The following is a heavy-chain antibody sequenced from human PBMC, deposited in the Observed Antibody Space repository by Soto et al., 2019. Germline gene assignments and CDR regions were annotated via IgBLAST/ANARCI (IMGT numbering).Heavy chain of an antibody. J-gene: IGHJ5*02. CDR2: IYHSGST. Sequence: QVQLQESGPGLVKPSGTLSLTCAVSSGSISSSNWWSWVRQPPGKGLEWIGEIYHSGSTNYNPSLKNRVNIPVDKCKNQFPLTLSSVTAADTAVYYCASSYYYGSGSYYNSGSGWFDPWGQGTLVTVSS. V-gene: IGHV4-4*02. CDR3: ASSYYYGSGSYYNSGSGWFDP. CDR1: SGSISSSNW. D-gene: IGHD3-10*01.